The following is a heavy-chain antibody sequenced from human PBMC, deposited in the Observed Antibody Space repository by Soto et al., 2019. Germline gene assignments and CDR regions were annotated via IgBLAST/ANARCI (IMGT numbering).Heavy chain of an antibody. D-gene: IGHD3-10*01. J-gene: IGHJ4*02. V-gene: IGHV4-34*01. CDR3: AKGPGFGEFSLDY. CDR2: IFQSVTT. Sequence: PSETLSLTCAVYGGSFNDYWWSWIRQSPGGGLEWIGEIFQSVTTNYNPSLKSRVTMSIDTSKSQVSLKLTSVTAADTAVYYWAKGPGFGEFSLDYWGQGTLVPVSS. CDR1: GGSFNDYW.